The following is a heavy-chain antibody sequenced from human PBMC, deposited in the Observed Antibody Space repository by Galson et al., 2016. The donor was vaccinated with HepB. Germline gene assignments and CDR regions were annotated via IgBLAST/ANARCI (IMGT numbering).Heavy chain of an antibody. CDR3: AKSLMDDYDCSGWALDQ. J-gene: IGHJ4*02. D-gene: IGHD3-22*01. Sequence: SLRLSCAASGFTFDDYTMHWVRQAPGKGLEWVSLTGWDGSSTYYADSAKGRFAISRDNSKNYMYLEMNSLRTEDLALDYCAKSLMDDYDCSGWALDQWGRGTLVSVSS. V-gene: IGHV3-43*01. CDR1: GFTFDDYT. CDR2: TGWDGSST.